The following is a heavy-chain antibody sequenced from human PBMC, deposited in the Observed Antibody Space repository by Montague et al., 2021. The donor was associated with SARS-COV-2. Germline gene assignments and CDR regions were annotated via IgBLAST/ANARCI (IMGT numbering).Heavy chain of an antibody. CDR3: ARLRDGVVPSPILGVGPYYSYYYMDV. CDR2: IYYSGST. CDR1: GGSISSYY. D-gene: IGHD3-10*01. J-gene: IGHJ6*03. V-gene: IGHV4-59*12. Sequence: SETRSLTCTVSGGSISSYYWSWIRQPPGKGLEWIGYIYYSGSTNYNPSLKSRLTISADTSKNQFSLKLTSVAAADTAVYYCARLRDGVVPSPILGVGPYYSYYYMDVWGRGTTVTVSS.